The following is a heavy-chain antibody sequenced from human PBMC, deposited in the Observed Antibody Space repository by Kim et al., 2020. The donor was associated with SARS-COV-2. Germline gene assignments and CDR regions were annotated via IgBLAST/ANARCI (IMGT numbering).Heavy chain of an antibody. CDR2: INSDGSST. J-gene: IGHJ4*02. CDR1: GFTFSRYW. CDR3: ARVDSSGY. Sequence: GGSLRLSCAASGFTFSRYWMHWVRQAPRKGLVWVSHINSDGSSTTYADSVKGRFTISRDNAKNTLYLQMNSLRAEDTAVYYCARVDSSGYWVQGTLVTVS. V-gene: IGHV3-74*01. D-gene: IGHD6-25*01.